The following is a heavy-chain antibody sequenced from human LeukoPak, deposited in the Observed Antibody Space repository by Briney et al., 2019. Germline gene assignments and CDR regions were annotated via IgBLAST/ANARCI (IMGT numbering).Heavy chain of an antibody. CDR2: IYYSGST. CDR1: GFTFSDYY. Sequence: LRLSCAASGFTFSDYYMSWIRQAPGKGLEWIGYIYYSGSTNYNPSLKSRVTISVDTSKNQFSLKLSSVTAADTAVYYCARGSGSGYDYDYWGQGTLVTVSS. J-gene: IGHJ4*02. D-gene: IGHD5-12*01. CDR3: ARGSGSGYDYDY. V-gene: IGHV4-59*01.